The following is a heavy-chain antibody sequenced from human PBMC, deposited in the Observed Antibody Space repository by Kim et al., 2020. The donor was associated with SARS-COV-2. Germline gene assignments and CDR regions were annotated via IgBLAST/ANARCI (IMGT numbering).Heavy chain of an antibody. CDR1: GFTFSTYA. CDR3: ARAGCSGGNCYRPPDY. D-gene: IGHD2-15*01. V-gene: IGHV3-23*01. CDR2: ISGGGGST. Sequence: GGSLRLSCAASGFTFSTYAMSWVRQAPGKGLEWVSTISGGGGSTYYTDSVKGRSTISRDNSKNTLYLQVNSLRAEDTAAYYCARAGCSGGNCYRPPDYWGQGTLVTVSS. J-gene: IGHJ4*02.